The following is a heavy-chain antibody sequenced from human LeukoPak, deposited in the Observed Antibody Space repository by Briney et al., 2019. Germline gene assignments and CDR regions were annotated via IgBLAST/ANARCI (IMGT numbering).Heavy chain of an antibody. Sequence: PGGSLRLSCAASGFTFSDYYMNWIRQAPGKGLEWVSYISSSGSTIYYADSVKGRFTISRDNSKNMLYLQMNSLRAEDTAVYYCARGLRSSSWYIRYWGQGTLVTVSS. V-gene: IGHV3-11*04. D-gene: IGHD6-13*01. CDR2: ISSSGSTI. CDR3: ARGLRSSSWYIRY. J-gene: IGHJ4*02. CDR1: GFTFSDYY.